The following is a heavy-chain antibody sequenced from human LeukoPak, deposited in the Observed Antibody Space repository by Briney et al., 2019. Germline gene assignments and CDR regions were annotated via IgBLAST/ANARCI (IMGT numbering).Heavy chain of an antibody. CDR1: GFTFSSYA. D-gene: IGHD3-22*01. V-gene: IGHV3-30*04. J-gene: IGHJ4*02. Sequence: PGGSLRLSCAASGFTFSSYAMHWVRQAPGRGLEWVAVISYDGSNKYYADSVKGRFTISRDNSKNTLYLQMNSLRAEDTAVYYCAREATPGVPRGLLLWGQGTLVTVSS. CDR2: ISYDGSNK. CDR3: AREATPGVPRGLLL.